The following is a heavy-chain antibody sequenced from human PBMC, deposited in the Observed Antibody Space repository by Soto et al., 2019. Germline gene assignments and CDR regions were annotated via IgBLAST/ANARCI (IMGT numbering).Heavy chain of an antibody. CDR2: ISSSSSYI. CDR3: ARDRSVAVPYYYYYYGMDV. CDR1: GFTFSSYS. Sequence: GSLRLSCAASGFTFSSYSMNWVRQAPGKGLEWVSSISSSSSYIYYADSVKGRFTISRDNAKNSLYLQMNSLRAEDTAVYYCARDRSVAVPYYYYYYGMDVWGQGTTVTVSS. V-gene: IGHV3-21*01. D-gene: IGHD2-15*01. J-gene: IGHJ6*02.